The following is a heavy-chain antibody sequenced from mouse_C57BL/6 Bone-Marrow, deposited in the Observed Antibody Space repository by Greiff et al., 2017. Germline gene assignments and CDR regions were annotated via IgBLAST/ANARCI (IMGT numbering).Heavy chain of an antibody. CDR2: INPYNGGT. J-gene: IGHJ2*01. CDR3: ARCSNYRYFDYFGY. D-gene: IGHD2-5*01. Sequence: VQLQQSGPVLVKPGASVKMSCKASGYTFTDYYMNWVKQSHGKSLEWIGVINPYNGGTSYNQKFKGKATLTVDKSSSTAYMELNSLTSEDSAVYYCARCSNYRYFDYFGYWGQGTTLPVSS. V-gene: IGHV1-19*01. CDR1: GYTFTDYY.